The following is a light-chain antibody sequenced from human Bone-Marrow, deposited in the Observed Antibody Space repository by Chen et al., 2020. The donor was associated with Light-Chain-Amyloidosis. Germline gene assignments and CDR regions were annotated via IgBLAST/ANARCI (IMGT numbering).Light chain of an antibody. J-gene: IGKJ1*01. CDR1: QNVNTY. CDR3: QQYSSSGT. V-gene: IGKV3-20*01. CDR2: GAS. Sequence: EIALTQSPATLSLSPGERATLSCTASQNVNTYLAWYQQKPGQAPRLLIYGASNRATGIPDRFRGDGSGTDCPLTISRLEPEDFAMYYCQQYSSSGTFGRGTEVEI.